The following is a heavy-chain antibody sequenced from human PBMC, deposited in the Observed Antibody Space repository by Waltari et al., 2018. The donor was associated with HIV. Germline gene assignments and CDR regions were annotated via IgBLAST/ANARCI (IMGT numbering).Heavy chain of an antibody. J-gene: IGHJ5*02. Sequence: QVQLTESGGGVVQPEKSLRLSCAASGFTFSNYGLHWVRQAPGEGLAWVAGISNDGNNEHYGDSVKGRFNISRDNAKNIVYLQMNSLRVEDTAVYYCARAVGDYSSGWLGEFDLWGQGTRVIVSS. CDR2: ISNDGNNE. D-gene: IGHD6-19*01. CDR3: ARAVGDYSSGWLGEFDL. CDR1: GFTFSNYG. V-gene: IGHV3-33*01.